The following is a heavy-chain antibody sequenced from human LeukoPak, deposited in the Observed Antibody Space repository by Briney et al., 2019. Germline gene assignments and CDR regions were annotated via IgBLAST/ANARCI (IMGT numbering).Heavy chain of an antibody. V-gene: IGHV4-39*01. J-gene: IGHJ4*02. CDR3: ARRVDCSSTSCYRTPYFDY. D-gene: IGHD2-2*01. CDR1: GGSISSSSYY. Sequence: SETLSLTCTVSGGSISSSSYYWGWIRQPPGKGLEWIGSIYYGGSTYYNPSLKSRVTISVDTSKNQFSLKLSSVTAADTAVYYCARRVDCSSTSCYRTPYFDYWGQGTLVTVSS. CDR2: IYYGGST.